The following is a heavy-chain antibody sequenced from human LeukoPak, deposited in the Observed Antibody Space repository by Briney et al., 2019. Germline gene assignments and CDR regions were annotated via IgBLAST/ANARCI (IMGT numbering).Heavy chain of an antibody. CDR3: AKGVEIEMATQRSLDI. CDR1: GFTFDDYA. Sequence: SGGSLRLSCAASGFTFDDYAMHWVRQAPGKGLEWVSGISWNSGSIGYADSVKGRFTISRDNAKNSLYLQMNSLRPEDTALYYCAKGVEIEMATQRSLDIWGQGTMVTVSS. V-gene: IGHV3-9*01. J-gene: IGHJ3*02. CDR2: ISWNSGSI. D-gene: IGHD5-24*01.